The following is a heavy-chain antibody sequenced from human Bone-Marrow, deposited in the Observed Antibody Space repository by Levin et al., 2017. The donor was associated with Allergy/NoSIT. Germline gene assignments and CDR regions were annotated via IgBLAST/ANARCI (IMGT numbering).Heavy chain of an antibody. J-gene: IGHJ5*02. D-gene: IGHD3-10*01. CDR3: ARGGRRSGSSMGNWFDH. V-gene: IGHV1-69*13. CDR1: GGTFSSYA. CDR2: IIPIFGTA. Sequence: ASVKVSCKASGGTFSSYAISWVRQAPGQGLEWMGGIIPIFGTANYAQKFQGRVTITADESTSTAYMELSSLRSEDTAVYYCARGGRRSGSSMGNWFDHWGQGTLVTVSS.